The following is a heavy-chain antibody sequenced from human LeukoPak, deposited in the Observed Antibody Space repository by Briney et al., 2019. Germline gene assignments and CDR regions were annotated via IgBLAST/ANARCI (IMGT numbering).Heavy chain of an antibody. J-gene: IGHJ5*02. CDR3: ARLYYDSRGYYWFDR. CDR2: IYYSGST. CDR1: GGSITSTSFY. D-gene: IGHD3-22*01. V-gene: IGHV4-39*01. Sequence: SEALSLTCTVSGGSITSTSFYWGWIRQPPGKGLAWLGSIYYSGSTYDNPSLKSRVTISVDRSKNQFSLKLSSVTAADTAVYYCARLYYDSRGYYWFDRWGHGTLVTASS.